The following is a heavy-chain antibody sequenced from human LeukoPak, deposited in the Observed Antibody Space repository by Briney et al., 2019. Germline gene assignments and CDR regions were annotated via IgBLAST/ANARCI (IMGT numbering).Heavy chain of an antibody. CDR1: GGSFSSYC. V-gene: IGHV4-34*01. Sequence: SETLSLTCAIHGGSFSSYCCNWIRQPPGKGLECIGQINRGEAITDNPSLKSRVTKSEDTSKNPFSVKLTSVTAADTAVYYCARNSSRTCTNTDCYPGGWLDTWGQGMEVTVSS. CDR2: INRGEAI. CDR3: ARNSSRTCTNTDCYPGGWLDT. J-gene: IGHJ5*02. D-gene: IGHD2-8*01.